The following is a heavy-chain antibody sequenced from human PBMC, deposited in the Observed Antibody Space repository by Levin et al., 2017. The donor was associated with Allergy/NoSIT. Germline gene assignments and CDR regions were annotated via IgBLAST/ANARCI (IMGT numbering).Heavy chain of an antibody. Sequence: SETLSLTCTVSGGSISSNSYYWGWIRQPPGKGLEWIGNIFYSGSTHYNPSLKSRVTISVDTSKNQFSLKLFSVTAADTAVYYCARRSTYHDLLTGPYRGPLDYWGQGTLVTVSS. J-gene: IGHJ4*02. CDR1: GGSISSNSYY. CDR3: ARRSTYHDLLTGPYRGPLDY. V-gene: IGHV4-39*01. D-gene: IGHD3-9*01. CDR2: IFYSGST.